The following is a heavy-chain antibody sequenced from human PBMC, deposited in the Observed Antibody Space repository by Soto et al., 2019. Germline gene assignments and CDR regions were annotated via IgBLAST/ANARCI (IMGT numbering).Heavy chain of an antibody. D-gene: IGHD3-22*01. CDR1: GGTFSSYA. CDR3: ARGPDSSDYYYFY. J-gene: IGHJ4*02. Sequence: SVKVSCKASGGTFSSYAISWVRQAPGQGLEWMGGIIPLFGTGNYAQKFQGRVMITADQSTSTAYMELSSLRSEDTAVYYCARGPDSSDYYYFYWGQGTLVTVSS. CDR2: IIPLFGTG. V-gene: IGHV1-69*13.